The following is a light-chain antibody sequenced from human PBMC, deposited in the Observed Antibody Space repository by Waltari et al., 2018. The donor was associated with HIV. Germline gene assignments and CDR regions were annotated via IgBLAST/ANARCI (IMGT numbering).Light chain of an antibody. CDR2: AAS. CDR3: QQYNSWPPGNT. CDR1: QSVSSQ. J-gene: IGKJ2*01. Sequence: EIVMTQSPVTLSVSPGERATLSCRLSQSVSSQLAWYQQKPGQAPRLLIYAASTRATGTPARFSGSGSVTEFTLTISSLQPEDFAVYYCQQYNSWPPGNTFGQGTKLEIK. V-gene: IGKV3-15*01.